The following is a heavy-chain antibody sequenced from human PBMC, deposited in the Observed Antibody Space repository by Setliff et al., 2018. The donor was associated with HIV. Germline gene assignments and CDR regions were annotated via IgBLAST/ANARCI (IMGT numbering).Heavy chain of an antibody. CDR1: GFTFFDYA. D-gene: IGHD2-2*01. CDR3: TRSHSTRDAFDI. V-gene: IGHV3-21*01. Sequence: SGGSLRLSCAASGFTFFDYALNWVRQAPGKGLEWVSSISSSGSYIYYADSVKGRFTISRDHATSALYLQMDSLRAEDTALYYCTRSHSTRDAFDIWGQGQWSPSPQ. J-gene: IGHJ3*02. CDR2: ISSSGSYI.